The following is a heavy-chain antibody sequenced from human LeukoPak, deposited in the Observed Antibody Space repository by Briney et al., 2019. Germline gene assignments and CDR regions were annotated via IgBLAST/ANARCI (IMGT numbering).Heavy chain of an antibody. CDR2: IYYSGST. CDR3: ALGVYGVGYFDY. CDR1: GVSISSYY. J-gene: IGHJ4*02. D-gene: IGHD3-3*01. Sequence: SETLSLTCTVSGVSISSYYWSWLRQPPGKGLEWVGYIYYSGSTNYNPSLQSRVTISVDTSKNQFSLKLSSVTAADTAVYYCALGVYGVGYFDYWGQGTLVTVSS. V-gene: IGHV4-59*01.